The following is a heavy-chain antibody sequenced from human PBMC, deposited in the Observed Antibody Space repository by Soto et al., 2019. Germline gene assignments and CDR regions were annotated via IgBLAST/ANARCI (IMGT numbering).Heavy chain of an antibody. Sequence: QVQLQESGPGLVKPSQTLSLTCTVSGGSISSGGYYWSWIRQHPGKGLEWIGYIYYSGSTYYNPSLKGRVTISVDTSKNQFSLKLSSVTAADTAVYYCARDLRGRTMVRGANWFDPWGQGTLVTVSS. CDR2: IYYSGST. V-gene: IGHV4-31*03. CDR3: ARDLRGRTMVRGANWFDP. J-gene: IGHJ5*02. CDR1: GGSISSGGYY. D-gene: IGHD3-10*01.